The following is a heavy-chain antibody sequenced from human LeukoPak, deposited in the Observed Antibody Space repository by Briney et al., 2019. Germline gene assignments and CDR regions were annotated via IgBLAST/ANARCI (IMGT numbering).Heavy chain of an antibody. CDR3: ARGRYYGSGTYYGLGDY. D-gene: IGHD3-10*01. Sequence: GGSLRLSCAASGFTFSSYSMNWVRQAPGKGLEWVSSISSGSRYIYYADSVKGRFTISRDDAKNPLYLQMDSLRAEDTALFYCARGRYYGSGTYYGLGDYWGQGTLVTVSS. CDR2: ISSGSRYI. V-gene: IGHV3-21*01. CDR1: GFTFSSYS. J-gene: IGHJ4*02.